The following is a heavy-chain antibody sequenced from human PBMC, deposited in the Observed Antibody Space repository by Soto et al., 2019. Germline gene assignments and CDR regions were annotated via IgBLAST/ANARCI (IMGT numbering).Heavy chain of an antibody. J-gene: IGHJ6*02. CDR3: ARDREPSVYHGMAV. CDR1: GFAFSDFY. V-gene: IGHV3-11*01. CDR2: ISGGGTTV. Sequence: PGGSLRLSCAASGFAFSDFYMSWTRQAPGKGLEWISYISGGGTTVFYADSVKGRFTISRDNAQKSLYLQMDSLTSEDTAIYYCARDREPSVYHGMAVWGRGTTVTVSS.